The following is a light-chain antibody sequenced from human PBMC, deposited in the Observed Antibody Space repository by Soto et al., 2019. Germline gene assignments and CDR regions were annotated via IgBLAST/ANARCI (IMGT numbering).Light chain of an antibody. J-gene: IGKJ1*01. CDR2: DAS. V-gene: IGKV1-5*01. CDR3: QQYNSYST. CDR1: QNINAW. Sequence: DIHMTQSPSSLSVSVGDRVTITCRTSQNINAWLAWYQQRPGQAPKLLIYDASTVQSGVPSRFSGSGSGTEFTLTISSLQPDDSATYYCQQYNSYSTFGQGTKVDIK.